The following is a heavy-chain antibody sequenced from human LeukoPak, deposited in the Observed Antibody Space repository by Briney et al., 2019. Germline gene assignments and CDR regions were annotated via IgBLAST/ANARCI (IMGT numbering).Heavy chain of an antibody. CDR2: INPSGGST. J-gene: IGHJ5*02. V-gene: IGHV1-46*01. CDR1: GYTFTSYY. CDR3: ATGRDGYTVVDP. Sequence: ASVKVSCKASGYTFTSYYMHWVRQAPGQGLEWMGIINPSGGSTSYAQKFQGRVTMTEDTSTDTAYMELSSLRSEDTAVYYCATGRDGYTVVDPWGQGTLVTVSS. D-gene: IGHD5-24*01.